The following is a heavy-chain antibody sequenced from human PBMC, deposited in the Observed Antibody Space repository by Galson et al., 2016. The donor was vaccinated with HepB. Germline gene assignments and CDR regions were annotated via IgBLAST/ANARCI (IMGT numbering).Heavy chain of an antibody. V-gene: IGHV4-4*07. D-gene: IGHD3-10*02. CDR1: GASISGSY. CDR2: SYTSGST. Sequence: SETLSLTCTVSGASISGSYWTWIRQTAGKGPEWIGRSYTSGSTNYTPALESRLTISVDMSANAFSLRLTSVTAADTAVYYCAREFEQVFVPGQIFGVWGQGTPVVVSA. J-gene: IGHJ3*01. CDR3: AREFEQVFVPGQIFGV.